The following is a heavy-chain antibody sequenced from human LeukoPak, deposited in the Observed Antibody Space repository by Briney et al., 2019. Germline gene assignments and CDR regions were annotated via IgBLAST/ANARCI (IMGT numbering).Heavy chain of an antibody. V-gene: IGHV3-23*01. Sequence: PGRSLRLSCAASGFTFSSYGMHWVRQAPGKGLEWVSAISGSGGSTYYADSVKGRFTISRDNSKNTLYLQMNSLRAKDTAVYYCAFMGSGDFSLWYYGMDVWGQGTTVTVSS. D-gene: IGHD3-16*01. J-gene: IGHJ6*02. CDR2: ISGSGGST. CDR3: AFMGSGDFSLWYYGMDV. CDR1: GFTFSSYG.